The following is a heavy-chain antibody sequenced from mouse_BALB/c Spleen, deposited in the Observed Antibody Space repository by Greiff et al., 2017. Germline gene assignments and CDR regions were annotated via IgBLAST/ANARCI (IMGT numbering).Heavy chain of an antibody. CDR3: ASYGSSYGFAY. V-gene: IGHV5-17*02. J-gene: IGHJ3*01. D-gene: IGHD1-1*01. CDR2: ISSGSSTI. Sequence: EVKLVESGGGLVQPGGSRKLSCAASGFTFSSFGMHWVRQAPEKGLEWVAYISSGSSTIYYADTVKGRFTISRDNPKNTLFLQMTSLRSEDTAMYYCASYGSSYGFAYWGQGTLVTVSA. CDR1: GFTFSSFG.